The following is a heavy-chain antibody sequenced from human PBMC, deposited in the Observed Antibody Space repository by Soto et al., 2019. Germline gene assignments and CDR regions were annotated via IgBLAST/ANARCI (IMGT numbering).Heavy chain of an antibody. D-gene: IGHD6-19*01. CDR3: VRAPEQRPFDY. Sequence: VGNLRHSCAASGFRLRDHWMHWIRQITGKGLPWVSRISVDERDTTYADSVKGRFAISRDNAKNTLYLQMDSLPAQDTADYNYVRAPEQRPFDYLVNGSLVTVS. CDR1: GFRLRDHW. CDR2: ISVDERDT. V-gene: IGHV3-74*03. J-gene: IGHJ4*01.